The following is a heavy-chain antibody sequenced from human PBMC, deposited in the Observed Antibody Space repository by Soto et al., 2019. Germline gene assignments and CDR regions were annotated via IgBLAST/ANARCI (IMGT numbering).Heavy chain of an antibody. J-gene: IGHJ6*03. D-gene: IGHD2-15*01. Sequence: EVQLVESGGGLVQPGGSLRLSCAASGFTFSNYWMYWVRQAPGKGLEWVSRINSDGSVSSHADSVRGRLTISRDNVKNTLYLHMDSLRAEDTAVYFCARGDCVGGTCYSLAGSFYYYMEFWGKGTTVTVFS. CDR1: GFTFSNYW. V-gene: IGHV3-74*02. CDR3: ARGDCVGGTCYSLAGSFYYYMEF. CDR2: INSDGSVS.